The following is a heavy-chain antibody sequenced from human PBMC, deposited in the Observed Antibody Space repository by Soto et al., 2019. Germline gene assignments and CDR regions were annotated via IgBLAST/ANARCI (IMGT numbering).Heavy chain of an antibody. CDR2: IYWDGDK. V-gene: IGHV2-5*02. Sequence: GPKPGNPTQTLTLTCTSSGFSLNTSGLGVGWIRQPPGKALEWLALIYWDGDKRYSPSLKSRLSITKDTSNNQVVLTMTNMDPVHTATYYCAHSPCVGDCPRSYSAHYYSAMNVWGKEPTV. D-gene: IGHD2-21*02. CDR1: GFSLNTSGLG. CDR3: AHSPCVGDCPRSYSAHYYSAMNV. J-gene: IGHJ6*04.